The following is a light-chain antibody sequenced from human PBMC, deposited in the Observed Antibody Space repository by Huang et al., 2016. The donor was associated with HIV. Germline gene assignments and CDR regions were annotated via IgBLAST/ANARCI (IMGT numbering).Light chain of an antibody. Sequence: AIQLTQSPSSLSASVGDRVTIPCRASPGISTYLAWYEQKPGKAPKLLIYDASSLQRGVPSRFSGRGSGTDFTLTISSLQPEDIATYYCQQFDSYPLTFGQGTKVEVK. CDR1: PGISTY. V-gene: IGKV1-13*02. J-gene: IGKJ1*01. CDR2: DAS. CDR3: QQFDSYPLT.